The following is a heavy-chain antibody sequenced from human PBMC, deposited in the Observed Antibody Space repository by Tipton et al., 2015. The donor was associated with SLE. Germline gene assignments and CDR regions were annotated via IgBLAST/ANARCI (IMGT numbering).Heavy chain of an antibody. D-gene: IGHD1-26*01. V-gene: IGHV4-39*07. Sequence: TLSLTCTVSGGSISSSSYYWGWIRQPPGKGLEWIGSIYYSGSTYYNPSLKSRVTISVDTSKNQFSLKLSSVTAADTAVYYCASSSGSYTKGVRAFDIWGQGTMVTVSS. CDR3: ASSSGSYTKGVRAFDI. J-gene: IGHJ3*02. CDR1: GGSISSSSYY. CDR2: IYYSGST.